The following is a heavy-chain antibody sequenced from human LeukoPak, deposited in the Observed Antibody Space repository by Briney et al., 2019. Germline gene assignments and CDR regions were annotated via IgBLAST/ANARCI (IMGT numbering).Heavy chain of an antibody. D-gene: IGHD6-19*01. CDR3: ARQWTSSGWYD. V-gene: IGHV4-34*01. J-gene: IGHJ4*02. Sequence: PSETLSLTCAVYGGSFSGYYWSWIRQPPGKGLEWIGEINHSGSTNYNPSLKSRVTISVDTSKNQFSLKLSSVTAADTAAYYCARQWTSSGWYDWGQGTLVTVSS. CDR2: INHSGST. CDR1: GGSFSGYY.